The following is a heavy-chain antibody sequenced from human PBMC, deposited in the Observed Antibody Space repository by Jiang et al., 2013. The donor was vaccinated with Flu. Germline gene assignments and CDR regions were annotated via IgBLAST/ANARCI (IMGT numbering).Heavy chain of an antibody. J-gene: IGHJ6*02. CDR2: IWYDGSNK. CDR3: ARVDSSWHLTDYYYGMDV. D-gene: IGHD6-13*01. CDR1: GFTFSNYA. Sequence: RLSCAGSGFTFSNYAMHWVRQAPGKGLEWVAVIWYDGSNKYYADSVKGRFTISRDNSKNTLYLQMNSLRAEDTAVYYCARVDSSWHLTDYYYGMDVWGQGTTVTVSS. V-gene: IGHV3-33*08.